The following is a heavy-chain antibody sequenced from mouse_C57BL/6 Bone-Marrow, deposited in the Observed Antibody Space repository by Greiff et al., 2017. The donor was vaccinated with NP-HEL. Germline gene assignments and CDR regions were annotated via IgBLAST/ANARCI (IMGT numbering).Heavy chain of an antibody. CDR2: IDRENGDH. V-gene: IGHV14-4*01. Sequence: EVQLQQSGAELVRPGASVKLSCTASGFNIKDDYMHWVKQRPEQGLEWVGWIDRENGDHEYASKVQGKATITADTSSNTAYLQLSSLTSEDTAVYYCTLYDYDSGFAYWGQGTLVTVSA. CDR3: TLYDYDSGFAY. CDR1: GFNIKDDY. J-gene: IGHJ3*01. D-gene: IGHD2-4*01.